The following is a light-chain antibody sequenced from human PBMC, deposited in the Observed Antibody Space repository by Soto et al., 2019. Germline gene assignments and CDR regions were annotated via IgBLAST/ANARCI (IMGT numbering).Light chain of an antibody. Sequence: DIQMTQSPSSLSASLGDSVTITCRASQSISSDLNWYQQKAGKAPKLLIYAASSLQSGVPSRFSGSGSGTDFTLTISSLQPEDFGTYYCQQSYNTPITFGQGTRLEI. CDR2: AAS. CDR1: QSISSD. CDR3: QQSYNTPIT. V-gene: IGKV1-39*01. J-gene: IGKJ5*01.